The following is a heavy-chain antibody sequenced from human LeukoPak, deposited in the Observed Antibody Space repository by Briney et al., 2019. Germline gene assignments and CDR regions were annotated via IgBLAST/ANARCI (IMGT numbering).Heavy chain of an antibody. CDR3: ATQLRSWYFDL. CDR1: GYTFSSYG. Sequence: ASVKVSCKASGYTFSSYGISWVRQAPGQGLEWMGWISAYNGNTNYAQKFQGRVTMTTDTSTSTAYMELRSLRSDDTAVYYCATQLRSWYFDLWGRGTLVTVSS. V-gene: IGHV1-18*01. CDR2: ISAYNGNT. D-gene: IGHD1-26*01. J-gene: IGHJ2*01.